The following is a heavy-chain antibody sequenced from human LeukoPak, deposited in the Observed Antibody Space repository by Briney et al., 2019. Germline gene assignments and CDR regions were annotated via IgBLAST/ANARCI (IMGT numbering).Heavy chain of an antibody. CDR3: AKWAARGDGLPRSHFDC. J-gene: IGHJ4*02. CDR1: GFIFSSYA. Sequence: PGGSLGLSCAASGFIFSSYAMSWVRQAPGKGLEGVSVISGSGRTTDYADSVKGRFTISRDNSKDTLYLQLNSLRAEDTALYYCAKWAARGDGLPRSHFDCWGQGILVTVSS. CDR2: ISGSGRTT. D-gene: IGHD2-21*02. V-gene: IGHV3-23*01.